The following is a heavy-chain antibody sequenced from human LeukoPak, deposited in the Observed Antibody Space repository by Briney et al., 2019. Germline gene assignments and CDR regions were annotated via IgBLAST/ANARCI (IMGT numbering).Heavy chain of an antibody. CDR2: ISCSGNTI. V-gene: IGHV3-48*04. CDR3: AREDGSSYYFDY. J-gene: IGHJ4*02. D-gene: IGHD1-26*01. CDR1: GFMFSTYS. Sequence: GGSLRLSCAASGFMFSTYSMNWVRQAPGRGLEWVSYISCSGNTIYYADSMKGRFTISRDNAKNSLYLQMNSLRAEDTAVYYCAREDGSSYYFDYWGQGTLVTVSS.